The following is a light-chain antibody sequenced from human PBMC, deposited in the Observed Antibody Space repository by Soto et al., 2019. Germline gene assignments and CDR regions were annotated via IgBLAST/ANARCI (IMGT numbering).Light chain of an antibody. CDR2: GAS. CDR3: QQYGSSPTWT. Sequence: EIVFTQSPGTLALSPGDRATLSSRASQSVSSNYLAWYQQKPGQAPRLLIYGASTRATGIPDRFSGSGSGTDFTLTISSLEFGDSAVYYCQQYGSSPTWTFGQGTKVDIK. CDR1: QSVSSNY. V-gene: IGKV3-20*01. J-gene: IGKJ1*01.